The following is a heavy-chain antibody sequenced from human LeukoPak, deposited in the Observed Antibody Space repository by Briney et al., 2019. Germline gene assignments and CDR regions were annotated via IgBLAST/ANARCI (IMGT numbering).Heavy chain of an antibody. Sequence: RASVKVSCKASGYTFTGYYMHWVRQAPGQGLEWMGWINPNSGGTNYAQKFQGRVTMTRDTSISTAYMELSRLRSDDTAVYYCAREPVGSNYFDYWGQGTLVTVSS. CDR2: INPNSGGT. D-gene: IGHD1-14*01. J-gene: IGHJ4*02. CDR3: AREPVGSNYFDY. V-gene: IGHV1-2*02. CDR1: GYTFTGYY.